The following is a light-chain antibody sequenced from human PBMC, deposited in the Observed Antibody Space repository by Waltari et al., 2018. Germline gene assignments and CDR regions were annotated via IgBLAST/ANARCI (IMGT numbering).Light chain of an antibody. CDR2: AAS. J-gene: IGKJ4*01. CDR3: QRYGSSLS. V-gene: IGKV3-20*01. Sequence: VVLTQSPGTMSLSPGERATLSSRASQSVSSTYLAWYQQKPGQAPRLLIYAASKRATGIPDRFRGSGSGTDFTLTISRLEPEDFAVYYCQRYGSSLSFGGGTTVEIK. CDR1: QSVSSTY.